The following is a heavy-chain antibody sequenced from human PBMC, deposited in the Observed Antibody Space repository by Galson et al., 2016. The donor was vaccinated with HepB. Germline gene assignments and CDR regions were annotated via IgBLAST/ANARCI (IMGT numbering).Heavy chain of an antibody. CDR3: ARDAPVAVTAFDI. CDR2: IWYHGSNK. CDR1: GFTFSSSG. D-gene: IGHD6-19*01. Sequence: SLRLSCAASGFTFSSSGMHWVRQAPGKGLEWVAVIWYHGSNKYYEDSVKGRFTISRDNSKNTLYLQMNSLRAEDTAVYYCARDAPVAVTAFDIWGQGTMVTVSS. V-gene: IGHV3-33*01. J-gene: IGHJ3*02.